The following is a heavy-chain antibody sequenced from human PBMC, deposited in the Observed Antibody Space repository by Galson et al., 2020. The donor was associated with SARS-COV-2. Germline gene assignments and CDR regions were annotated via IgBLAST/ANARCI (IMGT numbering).Heavy chain of an antibody. Sequence: GGSLRLSCAASGFTFSSYDMHWVRQAPGKGLEWVAVISYDGSNKYYADSVKGRFTISRDNSKNTLYLQMNSLRAEDTAVYYCAKDVYRRVTMVRGVIPYYYYGMDVGGQGTTVTVSS. D-gene: IGHD3-10*01. CDR2: ISYDGSNK. V-gene: IGHV3-30*18. CDR1: GFTFSSYD. J-gene: IGHJ6*02. CDR3: AKDVYRRVTMVRGVIPYYYYGMDV.